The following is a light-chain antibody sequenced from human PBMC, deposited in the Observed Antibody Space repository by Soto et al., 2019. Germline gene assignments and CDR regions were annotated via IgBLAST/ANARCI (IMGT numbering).Light chain of an antibody. CDR3: EEWENSLIGPIYV. CDR2: YDD. CDR1: SSNIGNNA. V-gene: IGLV1-36*01. Sequence: QSVLTQPPSVSEAPRQRVTISCSGSSSNIGNNAVNWYQQLPGKAPKLLIYYDDLLPSGVSDRFSGSKSGTSASLPISGLQSEDEVVFYCEEWENSLIGPIYVFETGTKVTVL. J-gene: IGLJ1*01.